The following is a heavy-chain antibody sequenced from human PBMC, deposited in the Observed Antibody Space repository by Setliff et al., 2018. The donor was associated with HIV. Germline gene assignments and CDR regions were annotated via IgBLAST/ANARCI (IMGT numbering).Heavy chain of an antibody. CDR2: IYPGDSDT. CDR1: GYKFSSYW. CDR3: ARLPNAATYQSYYMDV. V-gene: IGHV5-51*01. D-gene: IGHD2-15*01. J-gene: IGHJ6*03. Sequence: GASLKISCKGSGYKFSSYWIGWVRQMPGKGLEWMGIIYPGDSDTRYSPSFQGQVTISADKSTNTAYLQWTGLKASDTAMYYCARLPNAATYQSYYMDVWGEGTTVTVSS.